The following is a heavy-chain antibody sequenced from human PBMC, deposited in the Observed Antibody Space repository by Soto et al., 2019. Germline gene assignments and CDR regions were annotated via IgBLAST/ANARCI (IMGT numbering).Heavy chain of an antibody. CDR3: TGAAAEGWFDP. CDR1: GFTISTYG. V-gene: IGHV3-33*01. J-gene: IGHJ5*02. CDR2: IWFDGRNQ. D-gene: IGHD6-13*01. Sequence: QVQLVESGGGVVQPGTSLRLSCAASGFTISTYGMHWVRQAPGKGLEWVAVIWFDGRNQYYADSVKGRFTISRDTSKNTLYLQMNRLRVEDTAAYHCTGAAAEGWFDPWGQGTLVTVSS.